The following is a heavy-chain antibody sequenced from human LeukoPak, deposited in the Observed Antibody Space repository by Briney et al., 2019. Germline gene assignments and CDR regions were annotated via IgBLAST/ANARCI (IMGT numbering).Heavy chain of an antibody. CDR2: INWNGGST. CDR1: GFTFDDYG. D-gene: IGHD3-22*01. J-gene: IGHJ4*02. V-gene: IGHV3-20*04. CDR3: ARSGYYDSSGYYFD. Sequence: GGSLRLSCAASGFTFDDYGMSWVRQAPGKGLEWVSGINWNGGSTGYADSVKGRFTIYRDNAKNSLYLQMNSLRAEDTALYYCARSGYYDSSGYYFDWGQGTLVTVS.